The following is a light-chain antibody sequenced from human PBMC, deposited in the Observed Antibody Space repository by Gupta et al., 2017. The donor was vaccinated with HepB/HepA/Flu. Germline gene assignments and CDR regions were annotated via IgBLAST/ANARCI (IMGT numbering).Light chain of an antibody. V-gene: IGKV2-30*01. Sequence: DVVMTQSPLSLSVTIGQPAPISCWSSESLVYSDGVTYLNWFHQRPGQSPRRLLYEVSTRDSGVPDRFSGSGSGTDFTLKISIVEAADVGIYYCLQGTHWPPTTFGQGTRLEIK. CDR2: EVS. CDR1: ESLVYSDGVTY. J-gene: IGKJ5*01. CDR3: LQGTHWPPTT.